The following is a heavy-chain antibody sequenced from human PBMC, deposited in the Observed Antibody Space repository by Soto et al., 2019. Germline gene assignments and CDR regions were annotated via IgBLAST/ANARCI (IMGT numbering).Heavy chain of an antibody. D-gene: IGHD1-1*01. CDR2: INPKNGDT. CDR3: ARDTRGTRGFDEMEV. Sequence: EASVKVSCKASGYIFSGHFIHWMRQAPGQGLEWMGCINPKNGDTNYAQKFQGRVTMTRDTSLNLVHMDLSGLRSDDAAVYYCARDTRGTRGFDEMEVCRKGHTVTASS. V-gene: IGHV1-2*02. J-gene: IGHJ6*04. CDR1: GYIFSGHF.